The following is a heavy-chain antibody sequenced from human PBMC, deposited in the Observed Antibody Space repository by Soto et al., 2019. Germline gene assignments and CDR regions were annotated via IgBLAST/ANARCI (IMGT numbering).Heavy chain of an antibody. J-gene: IGHJ5*02. CDR2: ISYDGSNK. CDR1: GFTFSSYA. V-gene: IGHV3-30-3*01. CDR3: ARDLGIVVVPAAIRRVPWFDP. D-gene: IGHD2-2*02. Sequence: PGGSLRLSCAASGFTFSSYAMHWVRQAPGKGLEWVAVISYDGSNKYYAGSVKGRLTISRDNSKNTLYLQMNSLRAEDTAVYYCARDLGIVVVPAAIRRVPWFDPWGQGTLVTVSS.